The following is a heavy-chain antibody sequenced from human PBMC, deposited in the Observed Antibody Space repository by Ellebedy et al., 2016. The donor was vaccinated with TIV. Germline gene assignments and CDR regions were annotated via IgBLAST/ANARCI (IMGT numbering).Heavy chain of an antibody. Sequence: GESLKISXAASGFTFSSYAMSWVRQAPGKGLEWVSAISGSGGSTYYADSVKGRFTISRDNSKNTLYLQMNSLRAEDTAVYYCAKDRELLRMYYFDYWGQGTLVTVSS. V-gene: IGHV3-23*01. CDR1: GFTFSSYA. CDR3: AKDRELLRMYYFDY. J-gene: IGHJ4*02. CDR2: ISGSGGST. D-gene: IGHD1-26*01.